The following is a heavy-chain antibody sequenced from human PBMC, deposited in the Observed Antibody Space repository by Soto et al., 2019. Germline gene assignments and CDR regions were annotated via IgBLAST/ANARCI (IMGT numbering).Heavy chain of an antibody. CDR2: IQSKTEGGKT. V-gene: IGHV3-15*01. Sequence: EVQLVESGGGLVQPGGSLRLSCAASGFTFSYAGMSWVRQAPGKGLEWVGRIQSKTEGGKTDYAAPVKGRFTISRDDSKNTLYLQMNSLINEDTAVYYCTTWSWVVLAPTGYWGQGTLVTVSS. J-gene: IGHJ4*02. CDR1: GFTFSYAG. D-gene: IGHD2-15*01. CDR3: TTWSWVVLAPTGY.